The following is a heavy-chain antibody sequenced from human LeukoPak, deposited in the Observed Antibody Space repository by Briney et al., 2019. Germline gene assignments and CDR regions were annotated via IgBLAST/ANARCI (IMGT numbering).Heavy chain of an antibody. D-gene: IGHD3-22*01. CDR3: VRDDDRPDNGLDY. CDR1: GFTVSSNY. V-gene: IGHV3-33*08. J-gene: IGHJ4*02. CDR2: ILSDGSKE. Sequence: GGSLRLSCAASGFTVSSNYMSWVRQAPGKGLEWVAVILSDGSKEFYTDSVKGRFTISRGNSKNTLYLQMNSLRAEDTAVYYCVRDDDRPDNGLDYWGQGTLVTVSS.